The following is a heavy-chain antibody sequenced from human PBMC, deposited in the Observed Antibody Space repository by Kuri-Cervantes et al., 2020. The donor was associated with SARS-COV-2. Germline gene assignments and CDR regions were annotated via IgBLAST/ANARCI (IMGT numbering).Heavy chain of an antibody. Sequence: GGSLRLSCTASDFAFTNYPMHWVRQAPGKGLEWVALISYDGRKINYSESVKGRFTISRDNSQSALYLQMDSLTPEDTALYYCARELSPGGSHLDYWGQGTLTVSS. D-gene: IGHD3-16*01. CDR3: ARELSPGGSHLDY. V-gene: IGHV3-30*04. CDR2: ISYDGRKI. CDR1: DFAFTNYP. J-gene: IGHJ4*02.